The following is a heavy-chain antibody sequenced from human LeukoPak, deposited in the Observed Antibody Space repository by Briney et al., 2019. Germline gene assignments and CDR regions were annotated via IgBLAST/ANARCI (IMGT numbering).Heavy chain of an antibody. CDR2: FYYSGST. Sequence: PSETLSLTCTVSGGSISSRSYYWGWIRQPPGKGLEWIGRFYYSGSTYYNPSLKSRVTISADTSKNQFSLKLNSVTAADTAVYYCARQRYYYDSSGYYFDYWGQGTLVTVSS. CDR1: GGSISSRSYY. D-gene: IGHD3-22*01. CDR3: ARQRYYYDSSGYYFDY. V-gene: IGHV4-39*01. J-gene: IGHJ4*02.